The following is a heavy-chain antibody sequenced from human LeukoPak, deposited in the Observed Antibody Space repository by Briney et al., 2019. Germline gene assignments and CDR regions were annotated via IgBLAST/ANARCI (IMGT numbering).Heavy chain of an antibody. Sequence: SETLSLTCAVYGGSFSGFYWGWIRQPPGKGLEWIGEMNHSGSAKYNPSLKSRVTTSVDTSMKHFSLKLSSVAAADTAVYYCARGQRMSAIFGVGVFDIWGQGTKVTVSS. CDR1: GGSFSGFY. D-gene: IGHD3-3*01. CDR2: MNHSGSA. V-gene: IGHV4-34*01. J-gene: IGHJ3*02. CDR3: ARGQRMSAIFGVGVFDI.